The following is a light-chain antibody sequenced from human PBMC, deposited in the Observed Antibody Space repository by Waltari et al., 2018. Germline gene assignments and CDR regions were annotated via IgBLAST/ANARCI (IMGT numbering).Light chain of an antibody. V-gene: IGLV3-25*03. Sequence: SYELTQPPSVSVSPGQTARITCSGDALQRQYSFWYQQRSGQAPVLVIYKDTERPSGIPERFSGSSSGTRVTLTISGVQAQDEADYYCQSTDNSGTYVVFGGGTKLTVL. CDR2: KDT. CDR3: QSTDNSGTYVV. J-gene: IGLJ2*01. CDR1: ALQRQY.